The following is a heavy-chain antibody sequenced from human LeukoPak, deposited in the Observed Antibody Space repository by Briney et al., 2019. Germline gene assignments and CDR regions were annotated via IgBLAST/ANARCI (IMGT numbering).Heavy chain of an antibody. Sequence: SETLSLTCAVYGGSLSGYYWSWIRQPPGKGLEWIGEINHSGSTNYNPSLKSRVTISVDTSKNQFSLKLSSVTAADTAVYYCARQYRSSPFDYWGQGTLVTVSS. CDR2: INHSGST. J-gene: IGHJ4*02. V-gene: IGHV4-34*01. CDR3: ARQYRSSPFDY. CDR1: GGSLSGYY. D-gene: IGHD5-18*01.